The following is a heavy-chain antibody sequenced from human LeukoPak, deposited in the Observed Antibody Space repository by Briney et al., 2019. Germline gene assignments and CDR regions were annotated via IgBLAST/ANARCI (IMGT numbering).Heavy chain of an antibody. CDR2: IYPGDSDT. D-gene: IGHD6-6*01. CDR1: GYSFTSYW. CDR3: ATCSSSSDYHYYYGMDV. Sequence: GESLKISCKGSGYSFTSYWIAWVRQMPGKGLEWMGIIYPGDSDTRYSPSFQGQVTISADKSISTAYLYWSSLKASDTAMYSCATCSSSSDYHYYYGMDVWGQGTTVTVSS. J-gene: IGHJ6*02. V-gene: IGHV5-51*01.